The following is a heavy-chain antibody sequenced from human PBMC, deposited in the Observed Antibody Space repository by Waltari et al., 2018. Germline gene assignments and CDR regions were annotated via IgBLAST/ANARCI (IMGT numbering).Heavy chain of an antibody. J-gene: IGHJ5*02. CDR3: ARDSISGSYSRFDP. D-gene: IGHD1-26*01. CDR1: GGSTSSYY. V-gene: IGHV4-4*07. Sequence: QVQLQESGPGLVKPSETLSLTCTVSGGSTSSYYWTWIRQPAGKGLEWIGRIYTSGSTNYNPSLKSRVTMSVDTSKNQFSLKLSSVTAADTAVYYCARDSISGSYSRFDPWGQGTLVTVSS. CDR2: IYTSGST.